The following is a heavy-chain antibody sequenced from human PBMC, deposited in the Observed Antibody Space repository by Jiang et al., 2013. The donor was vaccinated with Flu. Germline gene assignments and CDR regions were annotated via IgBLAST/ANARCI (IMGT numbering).Heavy chain of an antibody. D-gene: IGHD2-15*01. CDR2: IYYSGST. J-gene: IGHJ5*02. V-gene: IGHV4-59*01. CDR1: GGSISSYY. Sequence: LVKPSETLSLTCTVSGGSISSYYWSWIRQPPGKGLEWIGYIYYSGSTNYNPSLKSRVTISVDTSKNQFSLKLSSVTAADTAVYYCARVKVVVAATPEWFDPWGQGTLVTVSS. CDR3: ARVKVVVAATPEWFDP.